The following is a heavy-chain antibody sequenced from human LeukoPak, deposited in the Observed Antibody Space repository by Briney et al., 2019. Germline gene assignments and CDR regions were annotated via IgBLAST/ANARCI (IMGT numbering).Heavy chain of an antibody. CDR1: GYTFTSYG. D-gene: IGHD5-12*01. J-gene: IGHJ4*02. CDR3: ALGPPAGRIYQRLDY. V-gene: IGHV1-69*13. CDR2: IIPIFGTA. Sequence: ASVKVSCKASGYTFTSYGISWVRQAPGQGLEWMGGIIPIFGTANYAQKFQGRVTITADESTSTAYMELSSLRSEDTAVYYCALGPPAGRIYQRLDYWGQGTLVPVSS.